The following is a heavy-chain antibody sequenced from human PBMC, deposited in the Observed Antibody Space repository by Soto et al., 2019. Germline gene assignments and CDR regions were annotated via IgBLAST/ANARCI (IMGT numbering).Heavy chain of an antibody. V-gene: IGHV3-23*01. CDR3: AKDNSLHWFVP. D-gene: IGHD2-15*01. CDR1: GFSFSTYA. CDR2: FNGNGGGT. Sequence: EVQLLESGGGLVQPGGSLRLACATSGFSFSTYAMTWVRQAPGKGLVWVSTFNGNGGGTYYADSVKGRFTISRDNSKNTLYLQMDSLRAEDTATYYCAKDNSLHWFVPWGQGTLVTVSS. J-gene: IGHJ5*02.